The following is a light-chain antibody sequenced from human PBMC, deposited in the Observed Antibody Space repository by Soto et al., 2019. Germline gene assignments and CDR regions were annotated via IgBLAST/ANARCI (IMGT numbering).Light chain of an antibody. J-gene: IGKJ4*01. CDR1: QSISSY. CDR3: QQSYSTPLT. CDR2: AAS. Sequence: DIQMTQSPSSLSASVGDRVTITCRASQSISSYLNWYQQKPGKAPKLLIYAASSLQSGVPSRFHGRGSGTDFTLTISSLQPEDFSTYYCQQSYSTPLTFGGGTKVEIK. V-gene: IGKV1-39*01.